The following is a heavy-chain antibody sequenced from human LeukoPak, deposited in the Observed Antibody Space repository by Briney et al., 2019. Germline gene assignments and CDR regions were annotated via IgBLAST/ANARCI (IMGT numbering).Heavy chain of an antibody. Sequence: GGSLRLSCAASGFTFSNHGMNWVRQAPGKGLEGVSGISPSGDITYYADSVKGRFTISRDNSKNMVYLQVISLTAEDTAVYYCAKDDAWLRFGEWSQGTLVTVSA. J-gene: IGHJ4*02. V-gene: IGHV3-23*01. D-gene: IGHD3-10*01. CDR3: AKDDAWLRFGE. CDR2: ISPSGDIT. CDR1: GFTFSNHG.